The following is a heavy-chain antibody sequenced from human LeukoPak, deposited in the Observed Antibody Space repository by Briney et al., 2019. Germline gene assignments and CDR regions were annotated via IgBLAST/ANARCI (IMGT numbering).Heavy chain of an antibody. J-gene: IGHJ5*02. D-gene: IGHD1-1*01. CDR1: GFTFSSYW. V-gene: IGHV3-74*01. CDR2: INSDGSST. Sequence: GGSLRLSCAASGFTFSSYWMHWVRQAPGEGLVWVSRINSDGSSTSYADSVKGRFTISRDNAKNTLYLQMNSLRAEDTAVYYCARGGGTGPWGQGTLVTVSS. CDR3: ARGGGTGP.